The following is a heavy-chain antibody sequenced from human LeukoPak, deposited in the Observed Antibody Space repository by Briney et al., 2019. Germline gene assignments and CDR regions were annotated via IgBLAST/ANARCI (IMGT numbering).Heavy chain of an antibody. D-gene: IGHD2-2*01. CDR3: ARQGPAAVYYYYYYYMDV. V-gene: IGHV3-20*04. Sequence: GGSLRLSCAASGFTFDDYSMSWVRQAPGKGLEWVSGINWNGGSTGYADSVKGRFTISRDNAKNSLYLQMNSLRAEDTALYYCARQGPAAVYYYYYYYMDVWGKGTTVTVSS. CDR1: GFTFDDYS. CDR2: INWNGGST. J-gene: IGHJ6*03.